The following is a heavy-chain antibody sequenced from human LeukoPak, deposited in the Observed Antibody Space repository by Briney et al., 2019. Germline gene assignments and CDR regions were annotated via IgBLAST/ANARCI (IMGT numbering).Heavy chain of an antibody. J-gene: IGHJ5*02. CDR3: ARDAHNGYEFHDWFDP. CDR1: GYTFTDYY. CDR2: INPNSGGT. Sequence: GASVKASCKASGYTFTDYYIHWVRQAPGQGLEWMGWINPNSGGTKYAQKFQGRVTMTTDTSISTAYVEMSRLTSDDTAVYYCARDAHNGYEFHDWFDPWGQGALVTVSS. V-gene: IGHV1-2*02. D-gene: IGHD5-12*01.